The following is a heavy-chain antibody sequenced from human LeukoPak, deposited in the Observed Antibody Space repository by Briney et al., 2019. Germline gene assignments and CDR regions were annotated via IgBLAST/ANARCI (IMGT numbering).Heavy chain of an antibody. CDR2: IYSGGST. V-gene: IGHV3-53*05. J-gene: IGHJ4*02. Sequence: GGSLRLSCAASGFTVSSNYMSWVRQAPGKGLEWVSVIYSGGSTYYADSVKGRFTISRDNSKNTLYLQMNSLRSDDTAVYYCARDPRELAVAGTKFDYWGQGTLVTVSS. D-gene: IGHD6-19*01. CDR3: ARDPRELAVAGTKFDY. CDR1: GFTVSSNY.